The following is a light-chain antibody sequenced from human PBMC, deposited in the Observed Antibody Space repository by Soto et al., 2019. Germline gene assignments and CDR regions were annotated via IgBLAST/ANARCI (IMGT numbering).Light chain of an antibody. Sequence: EIVLTQSPGTLSLSAGERATLSCRASQSVSSSYLALYQQKPCQAPRLLIYGASSRATGIPDRFSGSGSGTESTLPLNSLQSEDFAVYLCQQYNKWPLTFCPRPRPEL. CDR1: QSVSSSY. CDR3: QQYNKWPLT. J-gene: IGKJ5*01. V-gene: IGKV3-20*01. CDR2: GAS.